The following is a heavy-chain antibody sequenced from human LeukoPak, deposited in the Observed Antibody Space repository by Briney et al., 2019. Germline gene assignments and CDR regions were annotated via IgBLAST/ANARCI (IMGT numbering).Heavy chain of an antibody. CDR2: IKQDGSEK. V-gene: IGHV3-7*01. Sequence: GGSLRLSCAASGFTFSSYWMSWVRQAPGKGLEWVANIKQDGSEKYYVDSVKGRFTISRDNAKNSLYLHMSSLRAEDTAVYYCAKDMGTVTDNFDSWGQGTLVTVSS. CDR1: GFTFSSYW. D-gene: IGHD2-21*02. CDR3: AKDMGTVTDNFDS. J-gene: IGHJ4*02.